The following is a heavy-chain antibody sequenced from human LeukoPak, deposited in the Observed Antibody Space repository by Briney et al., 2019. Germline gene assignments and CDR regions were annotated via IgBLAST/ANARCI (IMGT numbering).Heavy chain of an antibody. CDR2: IYSGGDT. CDR1: GFTVSSNY. CDR3: ASSAAPHYFDY. J-gene: IGHJ4*02. V-gene: IGHV3-53*01. Sequence: GGSLRLSCAASGFTVSSNYMSWVRQAPGKGLEWVSVIYSGGDTFYADSVKGRFTISRDNSKNTLYLQMNSLRAEDTAVYYCASSAAPHYFDYWGQGTLVTVSS. D-gene: IGHD6-13*01.